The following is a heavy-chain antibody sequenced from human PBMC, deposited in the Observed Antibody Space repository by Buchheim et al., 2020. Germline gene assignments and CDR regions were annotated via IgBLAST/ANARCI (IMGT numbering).Heavy chain of an antibody. CDR3: ATRGYDFWSGYYTFDY. D-gene: IGHD3-3*01. V-gene: IGHV4-34*01. CDR1: GGSFSGYY. CDR2: INHSGST. Sequence: QVQLQQWGAGLLKPSETLSLTCAVYGGSFSGYYWSWIRQPPGKGLEWIGEINHSGSTNYNPSLKSRVTISVNTSKNQFFLQLSSVTAADTAVYYCATRGYDFWSGYYTFDYWGQGTL. J-gene: IGHJ4*02.